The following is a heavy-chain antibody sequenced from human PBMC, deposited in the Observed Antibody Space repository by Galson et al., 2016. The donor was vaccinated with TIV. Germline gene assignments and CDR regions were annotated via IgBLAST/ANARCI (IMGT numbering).Heavy chain of an antibody. Sequence: TLSLTCNVSGGSISSGAYHWSWIRQHPGKALEWIGNIYDSGTTYYNPSLQSRVTISVDTSQNQFSLELSSVTAADTAVYYCARWAETGSYYDYFQHWGQGTLVTVSS. CDR1: GGSISSGAYH. V-gene: IGHV4-31*03. CDR3: ARWAETGSYYDYFQH. D-gene: IGHD1-26*01. J-gene: IGHJ1*01. CDR2: IYDSGTT.